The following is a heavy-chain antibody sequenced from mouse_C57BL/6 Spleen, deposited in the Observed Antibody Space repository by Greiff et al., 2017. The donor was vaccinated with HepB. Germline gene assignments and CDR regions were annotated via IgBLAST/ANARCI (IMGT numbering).Heavy chain of an antibody. CDR2: IYPGNSDT. Sequence: VQLKQSGTVLARPGASVKMSCKTSGYTFTSYWMHWVKQRPGQGLEWIGAIYPGNSDTSYNQKFKGKAKLTAVTSASTAYMELSSLTNEDSAVYYCTRRLGEDYYYAMDYWGQGTSVTVSS. CDR1: GYTFTSYW. J-gene: IGHJ4*01. V-gene: IGHV1-5*01. D-gene: IGHD4-1*01. CDR3: TRRLGEDYYYAMDY.